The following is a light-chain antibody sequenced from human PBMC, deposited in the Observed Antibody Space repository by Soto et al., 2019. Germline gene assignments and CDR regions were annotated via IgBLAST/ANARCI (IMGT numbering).Light chain of an antibody. CDR1: SSNIGAGYD. V-gene: IGLV1-40*01. J-gene: IGLJ2*01. CDR2: ENT. Sequence: QSVLTQPPSVSGAPVQRVTISCTGSSSNIGAGYDVHWYQQLPGTAPTLLVYENTNRPSGVPDRFSGSKSGTSASLAITGLQDEDEADYYCQSYDNSLSGWVFGGVTQLTVL. CDR3: QSYDNSLSGWV.